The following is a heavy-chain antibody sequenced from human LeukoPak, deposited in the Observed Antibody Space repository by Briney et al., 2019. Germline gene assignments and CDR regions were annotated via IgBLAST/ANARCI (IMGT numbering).Heavy chain of an antibody. CDR3: ARDNRPPHPGRNDAFDI. CDR1: GGSISSGSYY. CDR2: IYYSGST. J-gene: IGHJ3*02. Sequence: SETLSLTCTVSGGSISSGSYYWGGIRQPPGKGLEWIGYIYYSGSTYYNPSLKSRVTISVDTSKNQFSLKLSSVTAADTAVYYCARDNRPPHPGRNDAFDIWGQGTMVTVSS. V-gene: IGHV4-31*03. D-gene: IGHD1-26*01.